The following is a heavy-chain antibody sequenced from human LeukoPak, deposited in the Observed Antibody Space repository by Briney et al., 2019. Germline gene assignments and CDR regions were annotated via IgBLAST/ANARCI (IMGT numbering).Heavy chain of an antibody. CDR1: GYSFTSYW. CDR2: IDPSDSET. V-gene: IGHV5-51*01. J-gene: IGHJ4*02. CDR3: ARQTARGLSGDY. Sequence: GESLKISCKASGYSFTSYWIGWVRQMPGKGLEWMGIIDPSDSETRYTPSFQGQVTISVDKYLTTADLQWNSLKAADTACYYCARQTARGLSGDYWGQGTVVPVTS. D-gene: IGHD7-27*01.